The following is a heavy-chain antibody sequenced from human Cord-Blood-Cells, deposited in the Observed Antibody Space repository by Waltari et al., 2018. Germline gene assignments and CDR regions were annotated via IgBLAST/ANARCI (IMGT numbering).Heavy chain of an antibody. Sequence: QVQLVQSGAEVKKPGASVKVSCKASGYTFTGYYMHWVRQAPGQGLEWMGWINPNRGGTNYAQKLQGRVTMTRDTSISTAYMELSRLRSDDTAVYYCARDLAYCSSTSCYNWFDPWGQGTLVTVSS. V-gene: IGHV1-2*02. D-gene: IGHD2-2*01. CDR1: GYTFTGYY. CDR3: ARDLAYCSSTSCYNWFDP. CDR2: INPNRGGT. J-gene: IGHJ5*02.